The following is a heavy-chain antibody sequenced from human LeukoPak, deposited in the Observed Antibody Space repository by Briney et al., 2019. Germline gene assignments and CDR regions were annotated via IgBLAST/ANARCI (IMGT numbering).Heavy chain of an antibody. CDR2: ISSGGTYV. CDR3: ARDLLAVTTGGATY. V-gene: IGHV3-21*01. J-gene: IGHJ4*02. D-gene: IGHD4-17*01. Sequence: GGSLRLSCVVSGFTFKTYSMNWVRQAPGKGLEWVSSISSGGTYVDYADSVKGRFTISRDNAKNSLYLQMNSLRAEDTAVYYCARDLLAVTTGGATYWGQGTLVTVSS. CDR1: GFTFKTYS.